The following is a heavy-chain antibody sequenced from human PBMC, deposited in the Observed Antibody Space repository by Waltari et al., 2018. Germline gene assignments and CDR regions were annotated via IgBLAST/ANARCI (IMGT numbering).Heavy chain of an antibody. V-gene: IGHV3-23*03. J-gene: IGHJ4*02. CDR3: AKGFLEWLLTDY. Sequence: EVQLLESGGGLVQPGGSLRLSCAASGFTFSSYAISWVRQAPGKGLEWVSVIYSGGSTYYADSVKGRFTISRDNSKNTLYLQMNSLRAEDTAVYYCAKGFLEWLLTDYWGQGTLVTVSS. D-gene: IGHD3-3*01. CDR1: GFTFSSYA. CDR2: IYSGGST.